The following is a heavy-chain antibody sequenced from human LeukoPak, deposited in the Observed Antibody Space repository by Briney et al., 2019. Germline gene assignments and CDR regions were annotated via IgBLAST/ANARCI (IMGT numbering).Heavy chain of an antibody. D-gene: IGHD6-19*01. CDR3: ARGIAEAAVTRFDY. CDR1: GYSFTNYW. Sequence: GESLKISCEGSGYSFTNYWIGWLRQMPGKGLEWMGIIYPGDSDTRYSPSFQGQVTISADKSMRTAHLQWSSPKASDTAMYYCARGIAEAAVTRFDYWGQGTLVTVSS. V-gene: IGHV5-51*01. CDR2: IYPGDSDT. J-gene: IGHJ4*02.